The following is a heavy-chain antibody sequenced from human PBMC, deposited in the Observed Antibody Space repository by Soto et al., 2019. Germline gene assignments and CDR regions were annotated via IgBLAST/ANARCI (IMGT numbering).Heavy chain of an antibody. CDR3: ARWYNWNHCFDY. CDR1: GFTFSSYS. D-gene: IGHD1-20*01. CDR2: ISSSSSYI. V-gene: IGHV3-21*01. J-gene: IGHJ4*02. Sequence: EVQLVESGGGLVKPGGSLRLSCAASGFTFSSYSMNWVRQAPGKGLEWVSSISSSSSYIYYADSVKGRFTISRDNAKNSLYLQMNSLRAEDTAVYYCARWYNWNHCFDYWGQGTLVTVSS.